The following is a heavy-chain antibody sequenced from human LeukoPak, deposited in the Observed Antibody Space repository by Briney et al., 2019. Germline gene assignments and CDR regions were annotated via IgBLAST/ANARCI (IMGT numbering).Heavy chain of an antibody. J-gene: IGHJ4*02. V-gene: IGHV3-20*04. CDR2: INGNGGTT. CDR1: GFTFDNYG. CDR3: VRHDFWSGFKAGDY. D-gene: IGHD3-3*01. Sequence: GGSLRLSCAASGFTFDNYGMSWARQVPGQGLEWGASINGNGGTTAYADSVKARFNNSRQNVKNSLYLEMNSLRAEHTAFYYCVRHDFWSGFKAGDYWGQGTLVTVSS.